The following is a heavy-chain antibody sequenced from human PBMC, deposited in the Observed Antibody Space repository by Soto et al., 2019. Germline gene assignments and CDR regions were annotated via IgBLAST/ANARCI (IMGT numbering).Heavy chain of an antibody. J-gene: IGHJ4*02. Sequence: GESLKISCKGSGYSFTSYWIGWVRQMPGKGLEWMGIIYPGDSDTRYSPSFQGQVTISADKSISTAYLQWSSLKASDTAMYYCASGGAGYSNYDEGFDDWGQGTLVTVSS. CDR3: ASGGAGYSNYDEGFDD. D-gene: IGHD4-4*01. CDR2: IYPGDSDT. V-gene: IGHV5-51*01. CDR1: GYSFTSYW.